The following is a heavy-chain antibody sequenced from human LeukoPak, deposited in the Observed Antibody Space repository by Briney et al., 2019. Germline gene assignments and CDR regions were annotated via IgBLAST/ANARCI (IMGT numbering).Heavy chain of an antibody. V-gene: IGHV6-1*01. CDR3: ARDRYCSGGSCYVDAFDI. CDR1: GDSVSSNSAA. Sequence: SQTLSLTCAISGDSVSSNSAAWNWIRQSPSGGLEWLGRTYYRSKWYNDYAVSVKSRITINPDTSKNQFSLQLNSVTPEDTAVYYCARDRYCSGGSCYVDAFDIWGQGTMVTVSS. J-gene: IGHJ3*02. CDR2: TYYRSKWYN. D-gene: IGHD2-15*01.